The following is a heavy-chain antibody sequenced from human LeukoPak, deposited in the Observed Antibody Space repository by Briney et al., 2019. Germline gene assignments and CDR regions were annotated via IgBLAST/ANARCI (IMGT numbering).Heavy chain of an antibody. Sequence: SETLSLTCTVSGGSISSSSYYWGWIRQPPGKGLEWIGSIYYSGSTYYNPSLKSRVTISVDTSKNQFSLKLSSVTAADTAVYYCARTYNYYGSGSFDYWGQGTLVTVSS. CDR2: IYYSGST. D-gene: IGHD3-10*01. CDR1: GGSISSSSYY. V-gene: IGHV4-39*07. J-gene: IGHJ4*02. CDR3: ARTYNYYGSGSFDY.